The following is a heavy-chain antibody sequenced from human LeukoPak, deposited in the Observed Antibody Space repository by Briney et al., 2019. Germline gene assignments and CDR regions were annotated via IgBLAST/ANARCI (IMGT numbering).Heavy chain of an antibody. Sequence: GGSLRLSCAASGFTVSSNYMSWVRQAPGKGLEWVSVIYSGGSTYYADSVKGRFTISRDNSKNTLYLQMNSLRAEDTAVYYCARDSYYYYYMDIWGKGTTVTVSS. CDR3: ARDSYYYYYMDI. CDR2: IYSGGST. J-gene: IGHJ6*03. V-gene: IGHV3-53*01. CDR1: GFTVSSNY.